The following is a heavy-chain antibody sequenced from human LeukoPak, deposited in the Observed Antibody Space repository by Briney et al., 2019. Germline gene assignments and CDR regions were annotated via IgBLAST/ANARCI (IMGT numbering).Heavy chain of an antibody. CDR2: IGTAGDT. D-gene: IGHD3-22*01. Sequence: GGSLRLSWAASGFTFSSYDMHWVRQATGKGLEWVSAIGTAGDTYYPGSVKGRFTISRENAKNSLYLQMNSLRAGDTAVYYCARGRYYDSSGYSDFDYWGQGTLVTVSS. CDR3: ARGRYYDSSGYSDFDY. J-gene: IGHJ4*02. CDR1: GFTFSSYD. V-gene: IGHV3-13*01.